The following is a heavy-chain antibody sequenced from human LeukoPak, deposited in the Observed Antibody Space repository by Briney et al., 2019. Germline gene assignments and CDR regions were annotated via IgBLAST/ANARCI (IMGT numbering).Heavy chain of an antibody. CDR2: IYYSGST. V-gene: IGHV4-39*07. CDR1: GGSISSGSYY. D-gene: IGHD6-6*01. J-gene: IGHJ4*02. CDR3: VSYSSSSGCFDY. Sequence: KSSQTLSLTCTVSGGSISSGSYYWSWIRQPPGKGLEWIGSIYYSGSTYYNPSLKSRVTISVDTSKNQFSLKLSSVTAADTAVYYCVSYSSSSGCFDYWGQGTLVTVSS.